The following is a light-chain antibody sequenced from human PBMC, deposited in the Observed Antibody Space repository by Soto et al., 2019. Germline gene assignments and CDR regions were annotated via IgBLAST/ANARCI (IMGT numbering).Light chain of an antibody. Sequence: DIQITQSPSSLSASVGDRVTITCRASQSISSHLNWYHHKPGRPPRLLIFASYILEGGVPSRFSGSGSDTYFTLTLVSLQPEDVANYYCQHSYITPRYTFGQGTKVEI. CDR3: QHSYITPRYT. CDR1: QSISSH. V-gene: IGKV1-39*01. CDR2: ASY. J-gene: IGKJ2*01.